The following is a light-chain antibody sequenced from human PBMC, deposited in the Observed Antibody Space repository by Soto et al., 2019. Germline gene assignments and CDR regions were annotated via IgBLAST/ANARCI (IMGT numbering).Light chain of an antibody. CDR1: SSDIGAYNY. J-gene: IGLJ1*01. V-gene: IGLV2-8*01. Sequence: QSALTQPPSASGSPGQSVTISCTGSSSDIGAYNYVSWYQQRPGQVPKLIIYEVTKRPSGVPDRFSGSKSGNTASLTVSGLHADDEAVYYCCSHAGSNSYYLFGPGTKRTVL. CDR2: EVT. CDR3: CSHAGSNSYYL.